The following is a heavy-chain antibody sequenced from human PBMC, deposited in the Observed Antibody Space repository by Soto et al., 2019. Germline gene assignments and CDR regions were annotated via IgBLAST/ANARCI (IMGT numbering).Heavy chain of an antibody. V-gene: IGHV4-34*01. Sequence: PSETLSLTCAVYGGSFSGYYWSWIRQPPGKGLEWIGEINHSGSTNYNPSLKSRVTISVDTSKNQFSLKLSSVTAADTAVYYCARVGGSRSYYSWLDPSGPAPLVAVS. D-gene: IGHD3-10*01. CDR2: INHSGST. J-gene: IGHJ5*02. CDR3: ARVGGSRSYYSWLDP. CDR1: GGSFSGYY.